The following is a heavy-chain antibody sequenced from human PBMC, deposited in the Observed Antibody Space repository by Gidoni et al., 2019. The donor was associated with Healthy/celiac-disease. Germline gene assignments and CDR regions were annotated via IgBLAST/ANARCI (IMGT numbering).Heavy chain of an antibody. D-gene: IGHD4-17*01. CDR2: TYYRSKWYN. CDR1: GDSVTSNSTA. J-gene: IGHJ5*02. Sequence: QVQLQQSGPGLVKPSQTPSLTCAISGDSVTSNSTAWNWIRQSPSRGLAWLGRTYYRSKWYNDYAVSVKSRITINPDTSKNQFSLQLNSVTPEDTAVYYCARDRSGRGMLRLVNWFDPWGQGTLVTVSS. V-gene: IGHV6-1*01. CDR3: ARDRSGRGMLRLVNWFDP.